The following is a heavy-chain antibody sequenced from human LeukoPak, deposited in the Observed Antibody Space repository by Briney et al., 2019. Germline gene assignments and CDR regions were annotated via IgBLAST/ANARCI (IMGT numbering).Heavy chain of an antibody. Sequence: ASVKVSCKASGYTFTSYAMHWVRQAPGQRLEWMGWINAGNGNTKYSQGFQGRVTITRDASASTAYMELSSLRSEDMAVYYCARDSYSYGYGFDYWGQGTLVTVSS. V-gene: IGHV1-3*03. CDR3: ARDSYSYGYGFDY. D-gene: IGHD5-18*01. CDR2: INAGNGNT. CDR1: GYTFTSYA. J-gene: IGHJ4*02.